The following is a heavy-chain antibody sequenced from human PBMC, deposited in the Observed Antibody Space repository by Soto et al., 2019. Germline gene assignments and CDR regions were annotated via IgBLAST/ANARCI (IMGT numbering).Heavy chain of an antibody. Sequence: QLQLQESGPGLVKPSETLFLTCTVSGGSISSSSYYWGWIRQPPGKGLEWIGSIYYSGSTYYNPSLKSRVTISVDTSKNQFSLKLSSVTAADTAVYYCASVYGSGSPPDYWGQGTLVTVSS. CDR1: GGSISSSSYY. D-gene: IGHD3-10*01. J-gene: IGHJ4*02. CDR2: IYYSGST. V-gene: IGHV4-39*01. CDR3: ASVYGSGSPPDY.